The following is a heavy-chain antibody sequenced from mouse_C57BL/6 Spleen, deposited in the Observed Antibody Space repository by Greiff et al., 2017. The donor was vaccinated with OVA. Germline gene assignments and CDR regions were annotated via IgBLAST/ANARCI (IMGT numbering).Heavy chain of an antibody. CDR3: AGGNWYYFDY. J-gene: IGHJ2*01. V-gene: IGHV1-22*01. CDR2: INPNNGGT. Sequence: EVQLQQSGPELVKPGASVKMSCKASGYTFTDYNMHWVKQSHGKSLEWIGYINPNNGGTSYNQKFKGKATLTVNKSSSTAYMELRSLTSEESAVYYCAGGNWYYFDYWGQGTTLTVSS. D-gene: IGHD4-1*01. CDR1: GYTFTDYN.